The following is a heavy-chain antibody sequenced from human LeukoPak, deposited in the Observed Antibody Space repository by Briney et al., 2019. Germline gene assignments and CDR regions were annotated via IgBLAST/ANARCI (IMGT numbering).Heavy chain of an antibody. CDR2: ISYDGSNK. CDR1: GFTFSSYA. D-gene: IGHD1-26*01. CDR3: ASFEWELLPRGAEYFQH. J-gene: IGHJ1*01. Sequence: GGSLRLSFAASGFTFSSYAMHWVRQAPGKGLEWVAVISYDGSNKYYADSVKGRFTISRDNSKNTLYLQMNSLRAEDTAVYYCASFEWELLPRGAEYFQHWGQGTLVTVSS. V-gene: IGHV3-30-3*01.